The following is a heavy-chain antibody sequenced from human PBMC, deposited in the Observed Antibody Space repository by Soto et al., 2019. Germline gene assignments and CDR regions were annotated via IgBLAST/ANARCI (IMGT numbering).Heavy chain of an antibody. Sequence: GGSLRLSCAASGFTFSSYGMSWVRQAPGKGLEWVANIKQDGSEKYYVDSVKGRFTISRDNDKNSLYLQMNSLRAEDTSLYSCASAGFSSSGYFDYWGQGTLVTVSS. J-gene: IGHJ4*02. CDR2: IKQDGSEK. V-gene: IGHV3-7*01. CDR1: GFTFSSYG. D-gene: IGHD2-2*01. CDR3: ASAGFSSSGYFDY.